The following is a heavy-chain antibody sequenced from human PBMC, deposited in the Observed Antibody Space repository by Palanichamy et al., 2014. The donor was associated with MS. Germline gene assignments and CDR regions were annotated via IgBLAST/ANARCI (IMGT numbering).Heavy chain of an antibody. CDR2: VYYSGTT. V-gene: IGHV4-39*01. CDR1: SGSISNSGYF. D-gene: IGHD4-23*01. J-gene: IGHJ4*02. CDR3: TRLRAPWTVVSPAAVDY. Sequence: QLQLQESGPGLVKPSETLSLTCTVSSGSISNSGYFWGWIRQPPGKGLEWIGAVYYSGTTYYNPSLKSRVTTSVDTSKNQFSLKLSSVTATDTAVYYCTRLRAPWTVVSPAAVDYWGQGTLVTVSS.